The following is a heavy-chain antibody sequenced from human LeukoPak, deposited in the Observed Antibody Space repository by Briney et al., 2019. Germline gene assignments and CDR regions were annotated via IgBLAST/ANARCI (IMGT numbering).Heavy chain of an antibody. Sequence: NWVRQAPGKGLEWVSSISSISSYIYYADAVKGRFTISRDNAKISLYLQMNSLRAEDTAVYYCARDLGQYYDTSDNWFDPWGQGTLVTVSS. CDR3: ARDLGQYYDTSDNWFDP. V-gene: IGHV3-21*01. D-gene: IGHD3-22*01. CDR2: ISSISSYI. J-gene: IGHJ5*02.